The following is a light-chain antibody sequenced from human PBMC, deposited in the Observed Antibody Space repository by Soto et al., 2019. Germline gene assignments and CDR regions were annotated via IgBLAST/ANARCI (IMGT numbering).Light chain of an antibody. Sequence: ESVLTQSQGTLSVSPGERVTLSCRASQTFGRTYLAWYQQKPGQSPRLLIYDASSRVTGIPDRFSGSGSGTDFTLTISRLEPEDYAVYHCQQFGTSPLYTFGQGTKVEIK. J-gene: IGKJ2*01. CDR2: DAS. CDR3: QQFGTSPLYT. CDR1: QTFGRTY. V-gene: IGKV3-20*01.